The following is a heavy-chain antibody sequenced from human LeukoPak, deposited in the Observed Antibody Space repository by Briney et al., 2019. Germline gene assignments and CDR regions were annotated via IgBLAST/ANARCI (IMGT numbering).Heavy chain of an antibody. V-gene: IGHV1-69*05. J-gene: IGHJ6*03. Sequence: GASVKVSCKASGGTFSSYAISWVRQAPGQGLEWMGGIIPIFGTANYAQKFQGRVTITTDESTSTAYMELSSLRSEDTAVYYCARVYCSSTICCNYYYYYMDVWGKGTTVTVSS. D-gene: IGHD2-2*01. CDR2: IIPIFGTA. CDR1: GGTFSSYA. CDR3: ARVYCSSTICCNYYYYYMDV.